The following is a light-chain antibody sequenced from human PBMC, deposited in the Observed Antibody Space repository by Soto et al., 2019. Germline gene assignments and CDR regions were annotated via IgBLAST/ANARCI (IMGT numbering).Light chain of an antibody. J-gene: IGLJ2*01. CDR2: EVS. V-gene: IGLV2-14*01. CDR3: SSFSSTTTTTVV. CDR1: SSDVGGYNY. Sequence: QSALTQPPSASGSPGQSVTISCTGTSSDVGGYNYVSWYQQHPGKAPKLMIYEVSNRPSGVPNRFSASKSGNTASLTISGLQAEDEADYFCSSFSSTTTTTVVFGGGTQLTVL.